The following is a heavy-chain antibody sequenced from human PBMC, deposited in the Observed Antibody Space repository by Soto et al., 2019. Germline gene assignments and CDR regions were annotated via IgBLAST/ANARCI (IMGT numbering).Heavy chain of an antibody. CDR1: GFTFSTYG. Sequence: GGSLRLSCAASGFTFSTYGMHWVRQAPGKGLEWVAAISYDGSNKYYADSVKGRFTISRDNSKNTLYLQMNSLRAEDTAVYYCAKGQYEQQLANFDYWGQGTLVTVSS. CDR3: AKGQYEQQLANFDY. J-gene: IGHJ4*02. V-gene: IGHV3-30*18. CDR2: ISYDGSNK. D-gene: IGHD6-13*01.